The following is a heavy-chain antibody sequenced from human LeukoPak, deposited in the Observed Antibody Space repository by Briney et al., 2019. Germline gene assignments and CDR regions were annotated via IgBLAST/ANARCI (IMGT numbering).Heavy chain of an antibody. J-gene: IGHJ4*02. Sequence: GSLRRYSAATGFEVGSFSFNLVRQAPAKWLDWHASVIIVSSYIYYADSVRGRFTISRDNANDSVLLQMHSLRAEDMAMYYCVRLRRNSDSSGYFYYYDNWGQGTLVTVSS. CDR1: GFEVGSFS. CDR2: VIIVSSYI. V-gene: IGHV3-21*01. CDR3: VRLRRNSDSSGYFYYYDN. D-gene: IGHD3-22*01.